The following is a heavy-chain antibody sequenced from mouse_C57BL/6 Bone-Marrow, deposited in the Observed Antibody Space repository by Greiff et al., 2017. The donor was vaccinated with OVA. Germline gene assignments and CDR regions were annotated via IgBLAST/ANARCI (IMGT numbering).Heavy chain of an antibody. J-gene: IGHJ3*01. CDR1: GYAFTNYL. V-gene: IGHV1-54*01. CDR3: ARGGAY. CDR2: INPGSGGT. Sequence: QVQLQQSGAELVRPGTSVKVSCKASGYAFTNYLIEWVKQRPGQGLEWIGVINPGSGGTNYNEKFKGKATLTADKSSSTAYMQLSSLTSEDSAVYFWARGGAYGGQGTLVTVSA.